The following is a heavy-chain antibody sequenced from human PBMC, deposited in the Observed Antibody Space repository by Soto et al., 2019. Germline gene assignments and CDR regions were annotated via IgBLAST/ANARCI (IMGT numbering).Heavy chain of an antibody. V-gene: IGHV3-23*01. CDR3: AKSRIKGRTKGLSNL. CDR1: GFTFSSDA. CDR2: ISESGDST. Sequence: EVTLLDSGGRLVQPGGSLRLSCAASGFTFSSDAMSWLRQAPGKGLEWVASISESGDSTSYAESVRGRFTISRDDSKNTLYLQMTSLRAEDTAVYYCAKSRIKGRTKGLSNLWGPGTLVTVSS. J-gene: IGHJ5*02. D-gene: IGHD2-15*01.